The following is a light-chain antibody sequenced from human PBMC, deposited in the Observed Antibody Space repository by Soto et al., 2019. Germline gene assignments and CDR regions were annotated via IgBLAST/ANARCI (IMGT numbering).Light chain of an antibody. CDR1: QSILHSSNNKNY. V-gene: IGKV4-1*01. Sequence: DIVMTQSPDSLAVSLGERATINCKSSQSILHSSNNKNYLAWYQQKPGQPPKLLIYWASTRESGVPDRFSGSGSGTDFTLTISSLQPEDFATYYCQQSYSTPYTFGQGTKLEIK. CDR3: QQSYSTPYT. CDR2: WAS. J-gene: IGKJ2*01.